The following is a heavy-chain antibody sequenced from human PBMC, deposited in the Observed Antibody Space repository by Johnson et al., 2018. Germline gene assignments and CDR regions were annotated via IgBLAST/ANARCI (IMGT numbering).Heavy chain of an antibody. CDR1: GFTFSNYW. Sequence: VQLVESGGGLVQPGGSLRLSCGASGFTFSNYWMSWVRQAPGKGLEWVANIKEDGSEKKYVDSVKGRFTVSRDNATKSVYLQMSGLRAEDTAVYYCARERSGYSSAWYSTFDIWGQGTMVTVSS. V-gene: IGHV3-7*01. CDR2: IKEDGSEK. J-gene: IGHJ3*02. CDR3: ARERSGYSSAWYSTFDI. D-gene: IGHD6-19*01.